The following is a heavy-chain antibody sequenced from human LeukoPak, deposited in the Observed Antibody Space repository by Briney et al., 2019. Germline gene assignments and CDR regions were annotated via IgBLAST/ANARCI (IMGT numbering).Heavy chain of an antibody. Sequence: GGSLRLSCAASGFSFSDYWMHWVRQAPGKGLVWVSRIKSDGSRTDYADSVRGRFTISRDNAKNRLYLQMNSLRAEDTAVYYCARDFSYSPDYWGQGTLVTVSS. V-gene: IGHV3-74*01. CDR3: ARDFSYSPDY. J-gene: IGHJ4*02. CDR1: GFSFSDYW. D-gene: IGHD3-10*01. CDR2: IKSDGSRT.